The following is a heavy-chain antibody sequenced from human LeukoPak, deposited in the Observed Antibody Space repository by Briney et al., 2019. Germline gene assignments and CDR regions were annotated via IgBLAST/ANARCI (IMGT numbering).Heavy chain of an antibody. V-gene: IGHV3-7*01. Sequence: GGSLRLSCAASGFTCSSYWMSWVRQAPGKGLEWVANIKQDGSEKYYVDSVKGRFTISRAKAKNSLYLQMNSLRAEDTAVYFCAREGNYGDYDYYWGQGTLVTVSS. CDR3: AREGNYGDYDYY. D-gene: IGHD4-17*01. CDR1: GFTCSSYW. CDR2: IKQDGSEK. J-gene: IGHJ4*02.